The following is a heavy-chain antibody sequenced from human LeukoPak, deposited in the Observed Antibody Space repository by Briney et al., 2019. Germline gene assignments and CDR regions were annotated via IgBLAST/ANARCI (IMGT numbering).Heavy chain of an antibody. CDR2: INPSGGST. V-gene: IGHV1-46*03. CDR1: GYTFTSYY. Sequence: ASVKVSCKASGYTFTSYYMHWVRQAPGQGLEWMGIINPSGGSTSYAQKFQGRVTMTRDTSTSTVYMELSSLRSEDTAVNYCARDRLMVRGVIIGYWYFDLWGRGTLVTVSS. D-gene: IGHD3-10*01. CDR3: ARDRLMVRGVIIGYWYFDL. J-gene: IGHJ2*01.